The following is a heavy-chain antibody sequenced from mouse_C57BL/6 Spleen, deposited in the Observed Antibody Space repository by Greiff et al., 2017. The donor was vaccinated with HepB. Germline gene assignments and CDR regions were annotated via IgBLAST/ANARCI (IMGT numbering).Heavy chain of an antibody. J-gene: IGHJ1*03. CDR2: IYPGDGDT. Sequence: VMLVESGPELVKPGASVKISCKASGYAFSSSWMNWVKQRPGKGLEWIGRIYPGDGDTNYNGKFKGKATLTADKSSSTAYMQLSSLTSEDSAVYFCARSGGSSYFYWYFDVWGTGTTVTVSS. V-gene: IGHV1-82*01. CDR3: ARSGGSSYFYWYFDV. CDR1: GYAFSSSW. D-gene: IGHD1-1*01.